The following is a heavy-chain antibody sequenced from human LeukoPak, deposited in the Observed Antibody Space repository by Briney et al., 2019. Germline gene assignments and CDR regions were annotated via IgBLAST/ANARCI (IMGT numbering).Heavy chain of an antibody. J-gene: IGHJ4*02. CDR1: GFTVSSNY. V-gene: IGHV3-66*01. D-gene: IGHD6-19*01. CDR3: ASGYLPRIAVAIDY. CDR2: IYSGGST. Sequence: GGSLRLSCAASGFTVSSNYMSWVRQAPGKGLEWVSVIYSGGSTYYADSVKGRFTISRDNSKNTLYLQMNSPRAEDTAVYYCASGYLPRIAVAIDYWGQGTLVTVSS.